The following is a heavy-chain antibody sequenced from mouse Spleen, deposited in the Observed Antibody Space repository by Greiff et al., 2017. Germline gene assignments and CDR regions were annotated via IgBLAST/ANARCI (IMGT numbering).Heavy chain of an antibody. CDR1: GYSFTGYY. J-gene: IGHJ3*01. D-gene: IGHD2-3*01. CDR2: INPNNGGT. CDR3: AREEGDGYSPWFAY. V-gene: IGHV1-26*01. Sequence: VQLQQSGPDLVKPGASVKISCKASGYSFTGYYMRWVKQSHGKSLEWIGDINPNNGGTSYNQKFKGKATLTVDKSSSTAYMELRSLTSEDSAVYYCAREEGDGYSPWFAYWGQGTLVTVSA.